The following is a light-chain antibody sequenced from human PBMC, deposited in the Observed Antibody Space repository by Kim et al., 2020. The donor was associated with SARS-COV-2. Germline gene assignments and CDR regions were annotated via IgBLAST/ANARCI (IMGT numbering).Light chain of an antibody. V-gene: IGLV10-54*01. Sequence: RTATLTCTGNSNNIGGEGAAWRRHHQGHPPKVLSSRNDNRPSGISERLSASRSGNTASLTITGLQPEDEADYYCSAWDNSLSAWVFGGGTQLTVL. CDR3: SAWDNSLSAWV. CDR2: RND. J-gene: IGLJ3*02. CDR1: SNNIGGEG.